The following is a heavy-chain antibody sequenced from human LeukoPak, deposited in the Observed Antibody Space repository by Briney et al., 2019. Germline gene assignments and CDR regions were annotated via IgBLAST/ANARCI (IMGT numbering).Heavy chain of an antibody. CDR3: ASNTKDTAMVYDY. CDR2: IYYSGST. V-gene: IGHV4-39*07. J-gene: IGHJ4*02. Sequence: SETLSLTCTVSGGSISSSSYYWGWIRQPPGKGLEWIGSIYYSGSTYYNPSLKSRVTISVDTSKNQFSLKLSSVTAADTAVYYCASNTKDTAMVYDYWGQGTLVTVSS. CDR1: GGSISSSSYY. D-gene: IGHD5-18*01.